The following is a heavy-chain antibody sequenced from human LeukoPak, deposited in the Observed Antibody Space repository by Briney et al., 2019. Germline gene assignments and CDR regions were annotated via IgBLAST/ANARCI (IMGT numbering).Heavy chain of an antibody. CDR3: ARKISGSYPDY. V-gene: IGHV3-23*01. Sequence: GGSLRLSCAASGFTFSSYAMTWVRQAPGKGLEWVSAISASGGSTYYADSVKGRFTISGDNSKNTLYLQMNSLRAEDTAVYYCARKISGSYPDYWGQGTLVTVSS. CDR1: GFTFSSYA. J-gene: IGHJ4*02. D-gene: IGHD3-10*01. CDR2: ISASGGST.